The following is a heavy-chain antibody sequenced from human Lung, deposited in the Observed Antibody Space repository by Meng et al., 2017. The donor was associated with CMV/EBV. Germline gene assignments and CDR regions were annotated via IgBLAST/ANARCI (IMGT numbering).Heavy chain of an antibody. CDR3: ARDKVRYYDFWSGYGGMDV. Sequence: GGSLRLXXAASGFTFSSYWMHWVRQAPGKGLVWVSRINSDGSSTSYADSVKGRFTISRDNAKNTLYLQMNSLRAEDTAVYYCARDKVRYYDFWSGYGGMDVWGQGTTXTV. J-gene: IGHJ6*02. CDR2: INSDGSST. D-gene: IGHD3-3*01. CDR1: GFTFSSYW. V-gene: IGHV3-74*01.